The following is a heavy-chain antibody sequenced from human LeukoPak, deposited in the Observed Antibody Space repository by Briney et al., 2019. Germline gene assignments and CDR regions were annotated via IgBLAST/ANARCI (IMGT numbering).Heavy chain of an antibody. CDR1: GGTNYA. CDR3: ARGDSDDAGDFRAFEY. V-gene: IGHV1-69*10. J-gene: IGHJ4*02. Sequence: SVKVSCKVSGGTNYAICWERQAPGHGLEWMGGIIPIYEVANSAQKFQGRVTFTADKCTNTAHMELSSVRSANTATYFSARGDSDDAGDFRAFEYWGQGTLVTVSS. D-gene: IGHD4-17*01. CDR2: IIPIYEVA.